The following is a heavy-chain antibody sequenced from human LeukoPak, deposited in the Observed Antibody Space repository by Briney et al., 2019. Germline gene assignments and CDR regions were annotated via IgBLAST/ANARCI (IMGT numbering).Heavy chain of an antibody. Sequence: SETLSLTCTVSGRSISSYYWSWIRQPPGKGLEWIGYIYYSGSTNYNPSLKSRVTISVDTSKNQFSLKLSSVTAADTAVYYCARCTGWFGELSHFGFDPWGQGTLVTVSS. V-gene: IGHV4-59*01. J-gene: IGHJ5*02. CDR3: ARCTGWFGELSHFGFDP. CDR2: IYYSGST. CDR1: GRSISSYY. D-gene: IGHD3-10*01.